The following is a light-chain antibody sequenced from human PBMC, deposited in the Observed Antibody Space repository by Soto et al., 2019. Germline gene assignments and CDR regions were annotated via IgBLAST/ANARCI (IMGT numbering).Light chain of an antibody. J-gene: IGLJ1*01. V-gene: IGLV2-14*03. CDR2: GVT. CDR3: SSFTSNRIYV. CDR1: HNDIGTYDY. Sequence: QSALTQRTSVSGSPGQSITISCTGNHNDIGTYDYVSWYQQHPGRAPRLLIYGVTTRPSGISDRFSASKSGLTASLTISGLQPEDEADYYCSSFTSNRIYVFGPGTKAPS.